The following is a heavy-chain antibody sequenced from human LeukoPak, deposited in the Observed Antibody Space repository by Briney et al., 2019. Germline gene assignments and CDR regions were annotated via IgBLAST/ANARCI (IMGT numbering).Heavy chain of an antibody. CDR1: GGTFSSYA. CDR3: ARDQGIGVYSSSWYSNFDY. CDR2: IIPIFGTA. V-gene: IGHV1-69*05. Sequence: GSSVKVSCKASGGTFSSYAISWVRQAPGQGLEWMGGIIPIFGTANYAQKFQGRVTITTDESTSTAYMELSSLRSEDTAVYYCARDQGIGVYSSSWYSNFDYWGQGTLVTVSS. D-gene: IGHD6-13*01. J-gene: IGHJ4*02.